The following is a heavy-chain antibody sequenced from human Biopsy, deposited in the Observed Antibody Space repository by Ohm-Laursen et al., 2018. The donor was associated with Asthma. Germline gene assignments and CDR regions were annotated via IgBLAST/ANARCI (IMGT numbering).Heavy chain of an antibody. D-gene: IGHD3-22*01. V-gene: IGHV3-53*01. Sequence: SLRLSCSAPGFAVSRDHMFWVRQAPGKGLVWVSVIYSGGTSHTADSVRGRFTISRDYSKNTLYLQMHSLRAEDTAVYYCARGDSSNWSHYYFDYWGQGTLVTVSS. CDR1: GFAVSRDH. CDR3: ARGDSSNWSHYYFDY. CDR2: IYSGGTS. J-gene: IGHJ4*02.